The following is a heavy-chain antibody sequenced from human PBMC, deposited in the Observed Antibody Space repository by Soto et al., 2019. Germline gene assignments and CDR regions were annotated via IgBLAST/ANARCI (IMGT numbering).Heavy chain of an antibody. J-gene: IGHJ6*02. CDR3: ARSDYGGNSTLYYYYGMDV. D-gene: IGHD4-17*01. CDR2: INPSGGST. CDR1: GYTFTSYY. Sequence: ASVKVSCKASGYTFTSYYMHWVRQAPGQGLEWMGRINPSGGSTSYAQKFQGRVTMTRDTSTSTAYMELSRLRSDDTAVYYCARSDYGGNSTLYYYYGMDVWGQGTTVTVSS. V-gene: IGHV1-46*01.